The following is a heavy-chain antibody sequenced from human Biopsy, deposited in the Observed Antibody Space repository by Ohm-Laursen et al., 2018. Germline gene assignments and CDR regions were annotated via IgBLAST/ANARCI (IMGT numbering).Heavy chain of an antibody. D-gene: IGHD4-17*01. CDR3: GRAVRNQLRTDP. J-gene: IGHJ5*02. V-gene: IGHV1-8*01. CDR2: LNPVSGNS. CDR1: GYTFTSYD. Sequence: SVKVSCKASGYTFTSYDITWVRQASGQGPEWIGWLNPVSGNSNFGQKFRGRVTVTSDTSISTAYMELRGLTSDDTATYYCGRAVRNQLRTDPWGQGTLVTVPS.